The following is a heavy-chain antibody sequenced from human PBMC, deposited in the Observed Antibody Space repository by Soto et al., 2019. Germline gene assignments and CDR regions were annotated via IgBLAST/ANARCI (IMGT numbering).Heavy chain of an antibody. J-gene: IGHJ6*02. Sequence: PSETLSLTCSVSGASGSSYSWSWIRESAGEGLQWIGRVYARGATNYNPSLKSRVTISGDTSKNQFSLKLTSVTAADTAVYYCARSSGDDFFYYGMDVWGHGTTVTVS. CDR3: ARSSGDDFFYYGMDV. V-gene: IGHV4-59*10. CDR2: VYARGAT. CDR1: GASGSSYS. D-gene: IGHD4-17*01.